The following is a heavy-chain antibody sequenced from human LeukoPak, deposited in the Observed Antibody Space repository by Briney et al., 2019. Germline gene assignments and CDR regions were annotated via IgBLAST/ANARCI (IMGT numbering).Heavy chain of an antibody. CDR3: ARVGGHFDWFRS. CDR2: IYHSGST. J-gene: IGHJ5*01. D-gene: IGHD3-3*02. Sequence: SETLSLTCTVSGYSISSGYYWGWIRQPPGKGLEWIGSIYHSGSTYYNPSLKSRVTISVDTSKNQFSLKLSSVTAADTAVYYCARVGGHFDWFRSWGQGTLVTVDS. V-gene: IGHV4-38-2*02. CDR1: GYSISSGYY.